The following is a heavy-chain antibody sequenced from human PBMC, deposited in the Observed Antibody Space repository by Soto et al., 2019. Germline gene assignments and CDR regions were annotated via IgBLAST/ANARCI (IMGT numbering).Heavy chain of an antibody. CDR2: ISGTGTST. V-gene: IGHV3-23*01. CDR1: GFTFSNYA. CDR3: AKQARGDYMAY. J-gene: IGHJ4*01. Sequence: EVQVLESGGDLVQPGGSLRLSCVASGFTFSNYAMSWVRQAPGTGLEWVSTISGTGTSTYYADFVKGRFTISRENSKNCPYVQMNSLRAEDAAVSAWAKQARGDYMAYWDQGILLTVS. D-gene: IGHD3-3*01.